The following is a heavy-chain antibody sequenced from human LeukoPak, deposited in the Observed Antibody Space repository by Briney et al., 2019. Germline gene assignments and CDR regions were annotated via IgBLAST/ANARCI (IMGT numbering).Heavy chain of an antibody. CDR1: GGSISSGGYC. D-gene: IGHD4-23*01. Sequence: PSQTLSLTCTVSGGSISSGGYCWSWIRQHPGKGLEWIGYIYYSGSTYYNPSLKSRVTISVDTSKNQFSLKLSSVTAADTAVYYCAREDYGGNSGDYWGQGTLVTVSS. V-gene: IGHV4-31*03. CDR2: IYYSGST. J-gene: IGHJ4*02. CDR3: AREDYGGNSGDY.